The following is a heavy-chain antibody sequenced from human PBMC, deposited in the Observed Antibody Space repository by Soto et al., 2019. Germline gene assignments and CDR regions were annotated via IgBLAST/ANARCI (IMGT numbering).Heavy chain of an antibody. J-gene: IGHJ4*02. V-gene: IGHV4-31*03. CDR1: GGSISSGGFY. D-gene: IGHD6-13*01. CDR3: ARVVQQLVPYFFDY. Sequence: SETLSLTCTVSGGSISSGGFYWSWIRQHPGKGLEWIGYIYYSGNTYYNPSLKSRVTMSVDTSKNQFSLKLRSVTAADTAVYYCARVVQQLVPYFFDYWGQGTLVTVSS. CDR2: IYYSGNT.